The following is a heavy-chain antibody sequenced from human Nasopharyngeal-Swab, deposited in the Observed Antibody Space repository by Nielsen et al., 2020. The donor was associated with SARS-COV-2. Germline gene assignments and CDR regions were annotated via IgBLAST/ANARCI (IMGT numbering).Heavy chain of an antibody. V-gene: IGHV4-39*07. J-gene: IGHJ6*03. D-gene: IGHD2-21*01. CDR1: GASISNSRYY. CDR2: MDNIGIT. CDR3: ARDVVGVSYYYMDV. Sequence: SETLSLTCSVSGASISNSRYYWGWLRQPPGKGLEWIGSMDNIGITYYNPSLKSRVTLSVDTSQNLFSLKLSSVTAADTAVYYCARDVVGVSYYYMDVWGKGITVTVSS.